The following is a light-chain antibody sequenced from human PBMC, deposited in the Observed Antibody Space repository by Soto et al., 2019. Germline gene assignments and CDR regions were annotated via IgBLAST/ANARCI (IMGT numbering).Light chain of an antibody. CDR2: GAS. J-gene: IGKJ4*01. Sequence: EIVLTQSPGTLSLSPGERATLSCRASQSISSNYLAWYQQRPGQTPRLLIYGASSRGAGIPDRFSGSGSGTDFTLTISRLEPEDFAVYYCQQYDRWPVTFGGGTKVEIK. CDR1: QSISSNY. CDR3: QQYDRWPVT. V-gene: IGKV3-20*01.